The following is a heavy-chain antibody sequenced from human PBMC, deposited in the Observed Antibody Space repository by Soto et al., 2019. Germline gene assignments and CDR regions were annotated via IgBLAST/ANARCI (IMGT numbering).Heavy chain of an antibody. D-gene: IGHD6-19*01. CDR3: TTDSSGWYRLFDY. CDR1: GFTFSNAW. V-gene: IGHV3-15*01. Sequence: EVQLVESGGGLVKPGGSLRLSCAASGFTFSNAWMSWVRQAPGKGLEWVGRIKSKTDGGTTDYAAPVKGRFTISRDDSKNTLYLQMNSLKTEDTAVYYCTTDSSGWYRLFDYWGQGTLVTVSS. J-gene: IGHJ4*02. CDR2: IKSKTDGGTT.